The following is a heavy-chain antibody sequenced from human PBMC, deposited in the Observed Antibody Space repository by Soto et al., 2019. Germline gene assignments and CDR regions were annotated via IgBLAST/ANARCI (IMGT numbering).Heavy chain of an antibody. CDR1: GGSVSSGSYY. Sequence: PSETLSLTCTVSGGSVSSGSYYWSWIRQPPGKGLEWIGYIYYSGSTNYNPSLKSRVTISVDTSKNQFSLKLSSVTAADTAVYYCAREGSYDSSGYSYFDYWGQGTLVTVSS. D-gene: IGHD3-22*01. CDR2: IYYSGST. J-gene: IGHJ4*02. V-gene: IGHV4-61*01. CDR3: AREGSYDSSGYSYFDY.